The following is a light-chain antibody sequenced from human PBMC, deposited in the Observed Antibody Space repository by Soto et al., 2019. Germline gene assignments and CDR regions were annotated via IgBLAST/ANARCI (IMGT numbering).Light chain of an antibody. CDR3: MQALQTPPT. J-gene: IGKJ5*01. CDR1: QSLLHSNGYNY. V-gene: IGKV2-28*01. Sequence: DVEMTQSPLSLPVSLGQPASISCRSSQSLLHSNGYNYLDWYLQKPGQSPQLLIYLGSNRASGVPDRFSGSGSGTDFTLKISRVEAEDVGVYYCMQALQTPPTFGQGTRLEIK. CDR2: LGS.